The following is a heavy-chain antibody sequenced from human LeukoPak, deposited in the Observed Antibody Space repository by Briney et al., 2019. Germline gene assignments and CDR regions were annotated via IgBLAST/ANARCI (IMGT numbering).Heavy chain of an antibody. V-gene: IGHV4-59*01. CDR3: ARGRTVHYFDY. Sequence: PSETLSLTCTVSGGSISSYYWSWIRQPPGKGLEWIGYIYYSGSTNYNPSLKSRVTISVDTSKNQFSLKLSSVTAADTAVYYCARGRTVHYFDYWGQGTLVTVSS. CDR2: IYYSGST. D-gene: IGHD4-17*01. J-gene: IGHJ4*02. CDR1: GGSISSYY.